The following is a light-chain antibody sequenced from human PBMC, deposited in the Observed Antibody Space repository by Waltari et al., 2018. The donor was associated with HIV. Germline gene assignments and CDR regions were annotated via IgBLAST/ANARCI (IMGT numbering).Light chain of an antibody. CDR2: DVY. Sequence: SALTQPASVSGSPGQSITISCTGPASDMTTFNFVSWYQQSPGRAPKLIIFDVYFRPSGVSDRFAGSKSGDTASLTSSALRAEDEGDYFCSSYSTRGFVLFGGGTKVTVL. CDR3: SSYSTRGFVL. J-gene: IGLJ3*02. CDR1: ASDMTTFNF. V-gene: IGLV2-14*03.